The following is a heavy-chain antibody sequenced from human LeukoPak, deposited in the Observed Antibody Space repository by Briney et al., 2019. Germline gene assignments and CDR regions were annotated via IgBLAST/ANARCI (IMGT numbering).Heavy chain of an antibody. CDR2: IYSGGST. CDR3: ARDHSSADYLGVFGY. Sequence: SETLSLTCTVSGDSISSDYWSWIRQPAGKGLEWIGRIYSGGSTNYNHSLRSRVSMSVDTSKNQFSLRLSSVTAADTAVYFCARDHSSADYLGVFGYWGQGTLVTVSS. J-gene: IGHJ4*02. V-gene: IGHV4-4*07. CDR1: GDSISSDY. D-gene: IGHD3-22*01.